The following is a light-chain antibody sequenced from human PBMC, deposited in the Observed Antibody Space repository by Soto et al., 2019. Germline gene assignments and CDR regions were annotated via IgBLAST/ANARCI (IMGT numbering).Light chain of an antibody. V-gene: IGKV3-20*01. J-gene: IGKJ1*01. Sequence: EIVLTQSPGTLSLSPGEGATLSCRASQSVNSNYLAWYRQKPGQAPRLLIFAASTRASGIPDRFSGSGSGTDFTLTISRLEPEDCAVYYCQQYGSSPRTFGQGTKVDIK. CDR1: QSVNSNY. CDR3: QQYGSSPRT. CDR2: AAS.